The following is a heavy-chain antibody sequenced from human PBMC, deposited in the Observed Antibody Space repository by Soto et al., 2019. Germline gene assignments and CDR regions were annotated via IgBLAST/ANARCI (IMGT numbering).Heavy chain of an antibody. V-gene: IGHV1-2*04. CDR3: ARRVGTSWYYFDY. CDR1: GYTFTGYY. D-gene: IGHD2-2*01. CDR2: INPNSGGT. J-gene: IGHJ4*02. Sequence: QVQLVQSGAEVKKPGASVKVSCKASGYTFTGYYMHWVRQAPGQELEWMGWINPNSGGTNYAQKFQGWVTMTRDTSISTAYMELSRLRSDDTAVYYCARRVGTSWYYFDYWGQGTLVTVSS.